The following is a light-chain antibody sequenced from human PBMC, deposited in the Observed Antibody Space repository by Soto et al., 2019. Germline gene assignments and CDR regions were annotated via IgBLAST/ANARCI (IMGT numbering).Light chain of an antibody. CDR1: QSVSSTY. CDR2: GIS. V-gene: IGKV3-20*01. Sequence: EIVLTQSPGTLSLSPGERATLSCRASQSVSSTYLAWYQQKPGQAPRLLIYGISTRATDIPDRFSGSGSGTDFTLTITSLQPEDFASYYCQQSYSSPRTFGGGTKVDIK. J-gene: IGKJ4*01. CDR3: QQSYSSPRT.